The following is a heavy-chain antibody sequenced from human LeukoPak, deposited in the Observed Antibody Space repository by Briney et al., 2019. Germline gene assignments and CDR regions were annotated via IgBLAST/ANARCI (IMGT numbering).Heavy chain of an antibody. CDR2: INHSGST. V-gene: IGHV4-34*01. CDR1: GGSFSGYY. J-gene: IGHJ4*02. D-gene: IGHD3-16*01. Sequence: SETLSLTCAVYGGSFSGYYWSWIRQPPGKGLEWIGEINHSGSTNYNPSLKSRVTISVDTSKNQFSLKLSSVTAADTAVYYCARAPSVWGSVGAWGQGTLVTVSS. CDR3: ARAPSVWGSVGA.